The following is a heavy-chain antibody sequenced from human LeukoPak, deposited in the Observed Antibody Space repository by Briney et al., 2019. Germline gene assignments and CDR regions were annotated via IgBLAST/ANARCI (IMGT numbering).Heavy chain of an antibody. CDR2: IIPIFGTA. Sequence: GAPVKVSCKASGGTFSSYAISWVRQAPGQGLEWMGGIIPIFGTANYAQKFQGRVTITADESTSTAYMELSSLRSEDTAVYYCARGGDSSGYYYSDAFDIWGQGTMVTVSS. V-gene: IGHV1-69*13. D-gene: IGHD3-22*01. J-gene: IGHJ3*02. CDR3: ARGGDSSGYYYSDAFDI. CDR1: GGTFSSYA.